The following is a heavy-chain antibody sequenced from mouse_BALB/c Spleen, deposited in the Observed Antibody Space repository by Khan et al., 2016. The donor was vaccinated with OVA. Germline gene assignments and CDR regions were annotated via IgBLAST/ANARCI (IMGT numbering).Heavy chain of an antibody. CDR1: GYTFTSYW. D-gene: IGHD1-1*01. CDR3: ARIKKIVATYFDY. V-gene: IGHV1S81*02. CDR2: TNPTNGRT. Sequence: QVRLQQSGAELVKAGASVKMSCKASGYTFTSYWMHWVKQRLGQGLEWFAETNPTNGRTYYNEKFKSKATLTVDKSSSTAYMLLSGPTCEDSADYYCARIKKIVATYFDYWGQGTTLTVSS. J-gene: IGHJ2*01.